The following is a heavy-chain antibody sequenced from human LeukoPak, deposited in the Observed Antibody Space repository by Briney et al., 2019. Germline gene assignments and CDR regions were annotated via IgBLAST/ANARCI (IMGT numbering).Heavy chain of an antibody. CDR3: ASSTIFGVVNGMDV. V-gene: IGHV3-53*01. CDR2: IRSGGST. Sequence: GGSLRLSCAASGFIVSGKYMSWVRQAPGKGLEWVSVIRSGGSTSYADSVKGRFTISRDNSKNTLYLQMNSLRAEDTAVYYCASSTIFGVVNGMDVWGQGTTVTVSS. J-gene: IGHJ6*02. D-gene: IGHD3-3*01. CDR1: GFIVSGKY.